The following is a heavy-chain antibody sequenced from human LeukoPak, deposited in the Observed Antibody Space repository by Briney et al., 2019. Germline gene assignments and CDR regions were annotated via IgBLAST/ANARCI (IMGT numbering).Heavy chain of an antibody. Sequence: PGGSLRLSCAASGFTFSSYGMHWVRQAPGKGLEWVSAISGSGGSTYYADSVKGRFTISRDNAKNTLYLQMNSLRAEDTAVYYCAKVTLRVPGGGSGGTFDYWGQGTLVTVSS. J-gene: IGHJ4*02. D-gene: IGHD3-10*01. CDR2: ISGSGGST. CDR3: AKVTLRVPGGGSGGTFDY. CDR1: GFTFSSYG. V-gene: IGHV3-23*01.